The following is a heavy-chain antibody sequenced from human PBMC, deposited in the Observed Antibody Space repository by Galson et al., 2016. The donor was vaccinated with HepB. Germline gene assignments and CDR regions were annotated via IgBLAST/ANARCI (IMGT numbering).Heavy chain of an antibody. Sequence: SLRLSCAASGFTFSNYDMHWVRQSMGKGREWVSGSVVAGNTYYADSVKGRFTISREDGENSLYLQMNSLRAGDTAVYHCARGLRAGYYWSFDPWGQGTPVTVSS. J-gene: IGHJ5*02. V-gene: IGHV3-13*01. D-gene: IGHD1-26*01. CDR2: SVVAGNT. CDR1: GFTFSNYD. CDR3: ARGLRAGYYWSFDP.